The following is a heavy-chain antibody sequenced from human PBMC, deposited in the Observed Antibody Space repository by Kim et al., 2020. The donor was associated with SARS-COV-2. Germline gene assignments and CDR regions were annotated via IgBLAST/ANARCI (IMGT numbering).Heavy chain of an antibody. J-gene: IGHJ6*02. V-gene: IGHV6-1*01. CDR2: TYYRSKWYN. CDR1: GDSVSSNSAA. D-gene: IGHD5-18*01. Sequence: SQTLSLTCAISGDSVSSNSAAWNWIRQSPSRGLEWLGRTYYRSKWYNDYAVSVKSRITINPDTSKNQFSLQLNSVTPEDTAVYYCAREPWIQLWPYYYYGMDVWGQGTTVTVSS. CDR3: AREPWIQLWPYYYYGMDV.